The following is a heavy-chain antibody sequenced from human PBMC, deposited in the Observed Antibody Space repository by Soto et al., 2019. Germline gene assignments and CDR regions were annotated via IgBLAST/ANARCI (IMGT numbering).Heavy chain of an antibody. D-gene: IGHD5-12*01. Sequence: QVQLVQSGAEVKKPGASVKVSCKASGYTFIGYYIHWVRQAPGQGLEWMGWINPNSGGAKYSQKFQAWVTMTSDTSISTAYMELSRLKSDDTAVYYCARSGGGHDLGDYWGQGTLVTVSS. CDR3: ARSGGGHDLGDY. J-gene: IGHJ4*02. CDR2: INPNSGGA. V-gene: IGHV1-2*04. CDR1: GYTFIGYY.